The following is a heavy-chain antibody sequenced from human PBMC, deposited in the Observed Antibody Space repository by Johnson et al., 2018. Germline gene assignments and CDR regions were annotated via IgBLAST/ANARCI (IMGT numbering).Heavy chain of an antibody. J-gene: IGHJ6*04. CDR1: GFTFSSYR. CDR2: ISSTSSYI. CDR3: AKSKFEYYYDSSGYYSLMDV. Sequence: VQLGQAGGGLVKPGGSLGLSCAASGFTFSSYRMNWVRQAPGEGLEWVSSISSTSSYIYYAHPVKGRFTISRDNAKNSLYLPMNSLRAEETALYYCAKSKFEYYYDSSGYYSLMDVWGKGTTVTVSS. V-gene: IGHV3-21*04. D-gene: IGHD3-22*01.